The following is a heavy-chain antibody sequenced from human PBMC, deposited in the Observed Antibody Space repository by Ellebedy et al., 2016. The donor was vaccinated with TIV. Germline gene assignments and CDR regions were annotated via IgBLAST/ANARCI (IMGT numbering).Heavy chain of an antibody. CDR2: VSWDDDN. J-gene: IGHJ4*02. Sequence: SGPTLVKPTQTLTLTCTFSGFSLIPSGVGVGWIRQPPGKALEWLAFVSWDDDNRYNPFLRSRLTVTKDTSKNHVVLTMTNMDPVDTATYYCAHRRTLSLSGTWNFGYFDYWGQGTLVTVSS. CDR3: AHRRTLSLSGTWNFGYFDY. V-gene: IGHV2-5*02. D-gene: IGHD1-7*01. CDR1: GFSLIPSGVG.